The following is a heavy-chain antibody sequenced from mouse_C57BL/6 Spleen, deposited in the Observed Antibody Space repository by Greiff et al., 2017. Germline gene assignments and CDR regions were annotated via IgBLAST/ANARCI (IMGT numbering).Heavy chain of an antibody. CDR3: AREGVYYYGSSYDPYFDY. CDR1: GYTFTSYG. D-gene: IGHD1-1*01. Sequence: QVQLQQSGAELARPGASVKLSCKASGYTFTSYGISWVKQRTGQGLEWIGEIYPRSGNTYYNEKFKGKATRTADKSSSTAYMELRSLTSEDSAVYFCAREGVYYYGSSYDPYFDYWGQGTTLTVSS. V-gene: IGHV1-81*01. J-gene: IGHJ2*01. CDR2: IYPRSGNT.